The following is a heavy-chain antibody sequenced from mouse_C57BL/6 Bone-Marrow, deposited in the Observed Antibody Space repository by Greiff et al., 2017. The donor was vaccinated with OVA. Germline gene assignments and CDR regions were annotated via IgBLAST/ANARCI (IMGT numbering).Heavy chain of an antibody. Sequence: QVQLQQSGAELVRPGASVKLSCKASGYTFTDYYINWVKQRPGQGLEWIARIYPGSGNTYYNEKFKGKATLTAEKSSSTAYMQLSSLTSEDSAVYFCARERLPGYFDVWGTGTTVTVSS. CDR1: GYTFTDYY. J-gene: IGHJ1*03. CDR3: ARERLPGYFDV. CDR2: IYPGSGNT. V-gene: IGHV1-76*01. D-gene: IGHD2-2*01.